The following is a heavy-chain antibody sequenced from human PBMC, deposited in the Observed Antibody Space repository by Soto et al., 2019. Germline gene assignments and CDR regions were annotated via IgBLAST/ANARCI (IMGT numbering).Heavy chain of an antibody. V-gene: IGHV4-59*01. D-gene: IGHD3-9*01. CDR3: ARGSAHFDWLFSVYSSIDY. J-gene: IGHJ4*02. CDR2: IYYTGST. Sequence: SETLSLTCTVSGGSISSYYWSWIRQPPGKGLEWIGYIYYTGSTNYNPSLKSRVTISVDTSKNQFSLKLSSVTAADTAVYYCARGSAHFDWLFSVYSSIDYWGQGTLVTVSS. CDR1: GGSISSYY.